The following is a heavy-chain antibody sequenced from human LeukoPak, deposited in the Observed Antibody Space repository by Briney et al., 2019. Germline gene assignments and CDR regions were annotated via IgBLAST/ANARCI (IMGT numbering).Heavy chain of an antibody. CDR3: ARSDTFGGFIAFDAFDI. J-gene: IGHJ3*02. D-gene: IGHD3-16*02. Sequence: SETLSLTCIVSGGSISRYYWSWIRQPPGKGLEWIGCIYYSGSTNYNPSFKSRVTISVDTSKNQFSLKLSSVTAADTAVYYCARSDTFGGFIAFDAFDIWGQGTMVTVSS. CDR2: IYYSGST. V-gene: IGHV4-59*01. CDR1: GGSISRYY.